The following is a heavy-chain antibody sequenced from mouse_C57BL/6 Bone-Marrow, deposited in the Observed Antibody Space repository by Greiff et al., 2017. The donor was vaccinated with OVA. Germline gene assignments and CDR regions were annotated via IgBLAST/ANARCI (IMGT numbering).Heavy chain of an antibody. D-gene: IGHD2-5*01. CDR2: IDPDTGGT. J-gene: IGHJ2*01. Sequence: QVQLKESGAELVRPGASVTLSCKASGYTFTDYEMHWVKQTPVHGLEWIGAIDPDTGGTAYNQKFKGKAILTADKSSSTAYMELRSLTSEDSAVYYCTRSYSNYGDFDYWGQGTTLTVSS. CDR1: GYTFTDYE. CDR3: TRSYSNYGDFDY. V-gene: IGHV1-15*01.